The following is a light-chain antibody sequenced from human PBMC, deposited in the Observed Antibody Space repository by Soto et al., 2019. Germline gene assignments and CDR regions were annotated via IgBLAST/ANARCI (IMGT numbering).Light chain of an antibody. V-gene: IGKV3-15*01. CDR1: QTVSND. CDR2: AAA. Sequence: EIVMTQSPATLSVTPGERATLSCRASQTVSNDLAWYQQKPGQAPRLLIYAAATRATGIPARFSGSGSGTEFTLTISSLQSEDFAIYYCQQYNKWPLITFGQGTKVDI. CDR3: QQYNKWPLIT. J-gene: IGKJ1*01.